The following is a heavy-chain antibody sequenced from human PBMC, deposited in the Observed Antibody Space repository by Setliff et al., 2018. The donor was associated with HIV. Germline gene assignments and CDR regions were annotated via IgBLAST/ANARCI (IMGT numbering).Heavy chain of an antibody. CDR2: TFYRSKWYN. Sequence: SQTLSLTCVISSDSVSNNNAAWSWIRQSPSRGLEWLGRTFYRSKWYNDYAMSVKGRVIIKPDTSENQFSLQLNSVTPEDTAVYFCARAHGAENGYKFDSWCQGTLVTVSS. J-gene: IGHJ4*02. D-gene: IGHD5-12*01. CDR1: SDSVSNNNAA. V-gene: IGHV6-1*01. CDR3: ARAHGAENGYKFDS.